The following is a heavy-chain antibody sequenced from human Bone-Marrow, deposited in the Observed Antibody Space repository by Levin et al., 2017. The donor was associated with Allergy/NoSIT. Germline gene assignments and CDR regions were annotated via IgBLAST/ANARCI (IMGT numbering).Heavy chain of an antibody. J-gene: IGHJ5*02. CDR1: GFTSDTDA. CDR2: ISGSGKTT. Sequence: GGSLRLSCAASGFTSDTDAMTWVRQGPGKGLEWVSFISGSGKTTFYADSVKGRFTISRDSSKSILYLEMTSLRVEDTAVYSCAKVNDRPALVSMEWSYGGWFDPWGQGTLVTVSS. V-gene: IGHV3-23*01. CDR3: AKVNDRPALVSMEWSYGGWFDP. D-gene: IGHD3-3*01.